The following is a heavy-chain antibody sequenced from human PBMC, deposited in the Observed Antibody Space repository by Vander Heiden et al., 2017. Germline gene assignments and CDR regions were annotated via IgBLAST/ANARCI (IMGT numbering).Heavy chain of an antibody. Sequence: QVQLVQSGAEVKKPGASVKVSCKASGYPFTSYDINWVRQATGQGLEWMGWMNPNSGNTGYAQKFQGRVTMTRNTSISTAYMELSSLRSEDTAVYYCARDVLTWIQLFRHSRHYYGMDVWGQGTTVTVSS. V-gene: IGHV1-8*01. J-gene: IGHJ6*02. CDR1: GYPFTSYD. CDR2: MNPNSGNT. CDR3: ARDVLTWIQLFRHSRHYYGMDV. D-gene: IGHD5-18*01.